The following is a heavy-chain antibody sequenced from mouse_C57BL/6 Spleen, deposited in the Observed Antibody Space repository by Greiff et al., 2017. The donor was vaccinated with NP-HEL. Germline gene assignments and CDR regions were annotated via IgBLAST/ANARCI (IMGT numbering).Heavy chain of an antibody. CDR3: ARWGLFITTVVATDYYAMDY. Sequence: QVQLQQPGAELVKPGASVKLSCKASGYTFTSYWMHWVKQRPGQGLEWIGMIHPNSGSTNYNKKFKSKATLTVDKSSSTAYMQLSSLTSEDSAVYYCARWGLFITTVVATDYYAMDYWGQGTSVTVSS. J-gene: IGHJ4*01. CDR2: IHPNSGST. CDR1: GYTFTSYW. V-gene: IGHV1-64*01. D-gene: IGHD1-1*01.